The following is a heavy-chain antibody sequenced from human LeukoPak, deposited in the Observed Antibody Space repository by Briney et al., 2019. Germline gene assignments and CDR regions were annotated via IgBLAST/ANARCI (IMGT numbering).Heavy chain of an antibody. CDR1: GYPFRGYY. D-gene: IGHD6-19*01. Sequence: GASVRVSCKTSGYPFRGYYVHWVRQAPGQGLEWMGWVNPNTGTTSSAKKFQGRVTMTTDTSINTVYTELRSLISDDTAMYYCAKDWGIAMTGLYSFDHWGQGTLVTVSS. J-gene: IGHJ4*02. CDR2: VNPNTGTT. V-gene: IGHV1-2*02. CDR3: AKDWGIAMTGLYSFDH.